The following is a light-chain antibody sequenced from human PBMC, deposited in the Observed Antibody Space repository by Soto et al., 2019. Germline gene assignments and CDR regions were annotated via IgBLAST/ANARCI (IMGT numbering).Light chain of an antibody. CDR1: QSVSSSY. CDR2: GAS. Sequence: EIVLTQSPGTLSLSPGERATLSCRASQSVSSSYLAWYQQKPGQAPRLLIYGASSRATGIPDRFSGSGSGTDFTLTSSRLEPEDFAVYDCQQYGSSPPYTFGQGTKLVIK. J-gene: IGKJ2*01. CDR3: QQYGSSPPYT. V-gene: IGKV3-20*01.